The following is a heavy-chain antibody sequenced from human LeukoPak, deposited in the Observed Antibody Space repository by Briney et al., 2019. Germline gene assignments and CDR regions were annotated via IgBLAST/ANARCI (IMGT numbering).Heavy chain of an antibody. J-gene: IGHJ4*02. CDR3: ARLHLWATVDY. CDR2: IYPGDSDT. V-gene: IGHV5-51*01. D-gene: IGHD2/OR15-2a*01. CDR1: GYSFSSHW. Sequence: GESLKISCKGSGYSFSSHWIGGVRQMPGKGLEWMGIIYPGDSDTRYSPSLQGQVTISADKSISTAYLQWSSLKASDTAMYYCARLHLWATVDYWGQGTLVTVSS.